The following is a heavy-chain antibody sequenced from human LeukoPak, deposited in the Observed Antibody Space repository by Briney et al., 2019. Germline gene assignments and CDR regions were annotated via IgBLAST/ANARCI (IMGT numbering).Heavy chain of an antibody. V-gene: IGHV3-23*01. J-gene: IGHJ4*02. CDR3: AKDPYKNYAEYYFDY. Sequence: GGSLRLSCAASGFTFSSYAMSWVRQAPGKGLEWVSAISGSGGSTYYADSVKGRFTISRDNSKNTLYLQMNSLRAEDTAVYYCAKDPYKNYAEYYFDYWGQGTLVTGSS. D-gene: IGHD3-16*01. CDR2: ISGSGGST. CDR1: GFTFSSYA.